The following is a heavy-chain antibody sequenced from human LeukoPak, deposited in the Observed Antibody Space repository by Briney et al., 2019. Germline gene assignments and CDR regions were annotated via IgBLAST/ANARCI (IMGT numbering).Heavy chain of an antibody. J-gene: IGHJ4*02. V-gene: IGHV3-23*01. CDR3: AKRDLGYCSGGSCYEFDY. CDR2: ISGSGGST. CDR1: GFTFSSYA. D-gene: IGHD2-15*01. Sequence: PGGSLRLSCAASGFTFSSYAMSWVRQAPGKGLEWVSAISGSGGSTYYADSVKGRFTISRDNSKNTLYLQMNSLRAEDTAVYYCAKRDLGYCSGGSCYEFDYWGQGTLVTVSS.